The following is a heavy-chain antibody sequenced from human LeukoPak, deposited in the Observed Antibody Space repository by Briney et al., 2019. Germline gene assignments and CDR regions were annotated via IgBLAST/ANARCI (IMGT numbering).Heavy chain of an antibody. V-gene: IGHV4-39*01. CDR1: GASISGGTYY. Sequence: SETLSLTCSVSGASISGGTYYWGWIRQPPGKGLEWIGSIYYTGSTYDNPSLKSRVTISVDPSKNQFSLKLSSVTAADTAVYYCARRGGSGRAFDYWGQGTLVTVSS. CDR2: IYYTGST. CDR3: ARRGGSGRAFDY. J-gene: IGHJ4*02. D-gene: IGHD1-26*01.